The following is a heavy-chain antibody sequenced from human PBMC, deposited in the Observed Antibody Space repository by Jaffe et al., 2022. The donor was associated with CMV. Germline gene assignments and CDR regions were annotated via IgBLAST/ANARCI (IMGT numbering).Heavy chain of an antibody. J-gene: IGHJ4*02. CDR2: TYYRSKWYN. V-gene: IGHV6-1*01. D-gene: IGHD6-6*01. CDR3: ARSGGDGGYSSSSDFDY. CDR1: GDSVSSNSAA. Sequence: QVQLQQSGPGLVKPSQTLSLTCAISGDSVSSNSAAWNWIRQSPSRGLEWLGRTYYRSKWYNDYAVSVKSRITINPDTSKNQFSLQLNSVTPEDTAVYYCARSGGDGGYSSSSDFDYWGQGTLVTVSS.